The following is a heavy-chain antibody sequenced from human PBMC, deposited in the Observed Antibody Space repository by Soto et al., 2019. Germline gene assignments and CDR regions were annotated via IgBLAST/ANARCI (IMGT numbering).Heavy chain of an antibody. CDR1: GFSFGSYA. CDR2: ISVSDGKT. J-gene: IGHJ4*02. CDR3: ARWSYLDY. D-gene: IGHD3-3*01. V-gene: IGHV3-23*01. Sequence: AGGSLRLACAASGFSFGSYALSLVRQAPGKGLEWVSTISVSDGKTFYADSVKGRFSISRDTSQNTLYLQMNSLRADDTAIYYCARWSYLDYWGQGTRVTVSS.